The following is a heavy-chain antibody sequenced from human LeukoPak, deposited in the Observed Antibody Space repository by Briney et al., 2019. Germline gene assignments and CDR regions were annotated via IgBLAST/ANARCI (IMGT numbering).Heavy chain of an antibody. CDR2: IYHSGST. Sequence: SETLSLTCAVYGGSFSGYYWGWIRQPPGKGLEWIGSIYHSGSTYYNPSLKSRVTISVDTSKNQFSLKLSSVTPEDTAVYYCARGAEDYSNYYGYGKGTKRTDNAFNHFDYWGQGTLVTVSS. J-gene: IGHJ4*02. CDR3: ARGAEDYSNYYGYGKGTKRTDNAFNHFDY. D-gene: IGHD4-11*01. CDR1: GGSFSGYY. V-gene: IGHV4-34*01.